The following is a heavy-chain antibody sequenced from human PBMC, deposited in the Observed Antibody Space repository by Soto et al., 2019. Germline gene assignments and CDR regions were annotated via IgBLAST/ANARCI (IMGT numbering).Heavy chain of an antibody. CDR3: AKDSSSYGMDV. CDR1: RFTFSSYG. Sequence: QVQLVESGGGVVQPGRSLRLSCAASRFTFSSYGMHWVRQAPGKGLEWVAVISYDGSNKYYADSVKGRFTISRDNSKNTLYLQMNSLRAEDTAVYYCAKDSSSYGMDVWGQGTTVTVSS. D-gene: IGHD6-6*01. CDR2: ISYDGSNK. J-gene: IGHJ6*02. V-gene: IGHV3-30*18.